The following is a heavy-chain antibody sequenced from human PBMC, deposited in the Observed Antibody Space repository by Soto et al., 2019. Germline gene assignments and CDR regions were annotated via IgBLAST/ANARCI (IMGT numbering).Heavy chain of an antibody. CDR2: IYPGDSDT. D-gene: IGHD5-12*01. CDR1: GYTFTSYW. Sequence: GDSVKISCKGSGYTFTSYWIGWVRQMPGKGLEWMGIIYPGDSDTRYSPSFQGQVTISADKSISTAYLQWSSLKASDTAKYYCARQLGYEEGNFDYCGQGTLVTVSA. V-gene: IGHV5-51*01. CDR3: ARQLGYEEGNFDY. J-gene: IGHJ4*02.